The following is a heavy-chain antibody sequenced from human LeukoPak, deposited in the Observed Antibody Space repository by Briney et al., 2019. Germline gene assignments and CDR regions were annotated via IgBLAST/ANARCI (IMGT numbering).Heavy chain of an antibody. V-gene: IGHV4-34*01. J-gene: IGHJ4*02. Sequence: SETPSLTCAVYGGSFSGYYWSWIRQPPGKGLEWIGEINHSGSTNYSPSLKSRVTISVDTSKNQFSLKLSSVTAADTAVYYCARGLSSGWYSGDYWGQGTLVTVSS. CDR2: INHSGST. CDR1: GGSFSGYY. CDR3: ARGLSSGWYSGDY. D-gene: IGHD6-19*01.